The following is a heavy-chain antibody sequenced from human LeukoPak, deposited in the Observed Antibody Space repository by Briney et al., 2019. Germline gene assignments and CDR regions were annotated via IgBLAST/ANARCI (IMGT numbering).Heavy chain of an antibody. CDR1: GFTFSSYS. Sequence: GGSLRLSCAASGFTFSSYSMNWVRQAPGKGLEWVSAISGSGGSTYYADSVKGRFTISRDNSKNTLYLQMNSLSAEDTAVYYCAKTVYYDSSGPFDYWGQGTLVTVSS. D-gene: IGHD3-22*01. CDR3: AKTVYYDSSGPFDY. V-gene: IGHV3-23*01. CDR2: ISGSGGST. J-gene: IGHJ4*02.